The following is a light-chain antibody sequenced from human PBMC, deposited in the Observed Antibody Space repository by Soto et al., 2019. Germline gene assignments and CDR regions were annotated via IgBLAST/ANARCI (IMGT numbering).Light chain of an antibody. J-gene: IGKJ3*01. V-gene: IGKV3-11*01. CDR1: QSVSSY. Sequence: EIVLTQSPATLSLSPGESATLSCRASQSVSSYLAWYQQKPGQAPRLLIYDASNRATGIPARFSGSGSGTDFTLTISSLEPEDFAVYYCQQRSNWPRGTFGPGTKVDIK. CDR2: DAS. CDR3: QQRSNWPRGT.